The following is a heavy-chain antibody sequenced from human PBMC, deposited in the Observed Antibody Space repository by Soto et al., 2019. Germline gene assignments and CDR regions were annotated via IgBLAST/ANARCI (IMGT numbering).Heavy chain of an antibody. D-gene: IGHD3-3*01. CDR3: ARVMGDIVVVPADENPIITIFGVVIINYYYMDV. Sequence: EVQLVESGGGLVQPGGSLRLSCAASGFTFSSYWMSWVRQAPGKGLEWVANIKQDGSEKYYVDSVKGRFTISRDNAKNSLYLQMNSLRAEDTAVYYCARVMGDIVVVPADENPIITIFGVVIINYYYMDVWGKGTTVTVSS. CDR1: GFTFSSYW. CDR2: IKQDGSEK. J-gene: IGHJ6*03. V-gene: IGHV3-7*01.